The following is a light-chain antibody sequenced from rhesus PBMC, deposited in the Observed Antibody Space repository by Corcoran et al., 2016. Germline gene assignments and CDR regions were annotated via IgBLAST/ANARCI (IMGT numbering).Light chain of an antibody. Sequence: DIQMTQSPSSLSASVGDRVTITCRASENVNNYLNWYQQKPGKAPKLLIYKAYTLQSGVPSRFSGSGSGTDYTFTISSLQPEDVATYYCQHGYGTPRTFGQGTKVEIK. CDR3: QHGYGTPRT. J-gene: IGKJ1*01. CDR2: KAY. CDR1: ENVNNY. V-gene: IGKV1-74*01.